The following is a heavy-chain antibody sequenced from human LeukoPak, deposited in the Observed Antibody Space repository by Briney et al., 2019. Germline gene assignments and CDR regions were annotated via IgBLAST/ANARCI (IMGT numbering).Heavy chain of an antibody. CDR3: ARTAIKGPYYYMDV. CDR2: IIPIFGTA. Sequence: SVKVSCKASGGTFSSYAINWVRQAPGQGLEWMGGIIPIFGTANYAQKFQGRVTITADKSTSTAYMELSSLRSEDTAVYYCARTAIKGPYYYMDVWGKGTTVTVSS. CDR1: GGTFSSYA. J-gene: IGHJ6*03. V-gene: IGHV1-69*06.